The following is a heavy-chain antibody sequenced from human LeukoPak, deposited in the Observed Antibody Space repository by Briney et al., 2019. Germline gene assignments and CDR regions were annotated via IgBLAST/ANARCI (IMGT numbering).Heavy chain of an antibody. V-gene: IGHV1-69*05. CDR3: ATARGMSVAGSYYFDY. CDR1: DGSFSSYG. CDR2: IIPIFGTP. D-gene: IGHD6-19*01. Sequence: GASVKVSCKSSDGSFSSYGINWVRQAPGQGLEWMGRIIPIFGTPNNAQKLQGRVTMTTDTSTSTAYMELRSLRSDDTAVYYCATARGMSVAGSYYFDYWGQGTLVTVSS. J-gene: IGHJ4*02.